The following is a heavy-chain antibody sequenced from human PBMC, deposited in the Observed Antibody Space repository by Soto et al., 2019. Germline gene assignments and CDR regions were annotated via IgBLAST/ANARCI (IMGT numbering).Heavy chain of an antibody. Sequence: EVQLLESGGGLVQPEGSLRLSCEASGFTFSSYAMSWVRQAPGKGLEWVSGISGGGSTTYYADSVKGRFTISRDHSKNTLYLQVNSLRAEDTAVYYCARDQAAGGTISRYFHDWGQGTLVTVSS. CDR1: GFTFSSYA. CDR3: ARDQAAGGTISRYFHD. J-gene: IGHJ1*01. D-gene: IGHD6-13*01. CDR2: ISGGGSTT. V-gene: IGHV3-23*01.